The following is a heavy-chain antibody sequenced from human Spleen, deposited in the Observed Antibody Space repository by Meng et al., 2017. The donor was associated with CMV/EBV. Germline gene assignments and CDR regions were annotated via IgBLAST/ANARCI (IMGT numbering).Heavy chain of an antibody. CDR2: INPATGYT. D-gene: IGHD4-11*01. CDR1: GYSFTTYY. CDR3: ARAVRGKPSFDY. Sequence: CRASGYSFTTYYVYWVRQAPGQRPEWMGCINPATGYTKYAQKFQDRVTLTRNTSINTAYMELSSLTSDDTAVYYCARAVRGKPSFDYWGQGTLVTVSS. V-gene: IGHV1-2*02. J-gene: IGHJ4*02.